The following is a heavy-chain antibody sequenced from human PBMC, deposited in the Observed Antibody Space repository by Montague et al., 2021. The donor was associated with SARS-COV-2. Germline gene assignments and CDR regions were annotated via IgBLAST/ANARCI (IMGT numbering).Heavy chain of an antibody. V-gene: IGHV4-59*08. CDR2: IYYSGST. D-gene: IGHD2-2*01. J-gene: IGHJ3*02. Sequence: SETPSLTCTVSGVSISSYYWTWIRQPPGKGLEWIGFIYYSGSTNYNPSLKSRVTISVDTSKNQFSLKLSSVTAADTAVYYCAKQALTRYCTSTTCFGAAFDIWGQGTMVTVSS. CDR1: GVSISSYY. CDR3: AKQALTRYCTSTTCFGAAFDI.